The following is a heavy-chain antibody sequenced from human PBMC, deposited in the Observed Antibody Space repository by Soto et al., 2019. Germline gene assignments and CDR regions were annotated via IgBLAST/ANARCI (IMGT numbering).Heavy chain of an antibody. J-gene: IGHJ6*03. V-gene: IGHV4-31*03. Sequence: QVQLQESGPGLVKPSQTLSLTCTVSGGSISSGGYYWSWIRQHPGKGLEWIGYIYYSGSTYYNPSLKSRVTMSVDTSEKQFSLRLSSVTAADTAVYYCARKDSGYGDYMDGWGKGTTVTVSS. D-gene: IGHD5-12*01. CDR1: GGSISSGGYY. CDR2: IYYSGST. CDR3: ARKDSGYGDYMDG.